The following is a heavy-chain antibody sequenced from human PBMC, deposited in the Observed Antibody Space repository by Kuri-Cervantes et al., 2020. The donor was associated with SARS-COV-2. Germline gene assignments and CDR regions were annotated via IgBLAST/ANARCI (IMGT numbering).Heavy chain of an antibody. CDR1: GGSISSSSLY. CDR3: ARGGSVYYDSGVNRFYDY. CDR2: IYYSGTT. V-gene: IGHV4-39*07. J-gene: IGHJ4*02. Sequence: SETLSLTCTVSGGSISSSSLYWGWIRQPPGKGLEWIGNIYYSGTTHYNPSLKSRLTISVDTSKNQFSLKLRSVTAADTAVYYCARGGSVYYDSGVNRFYDYWGQGTLVTVSS. D-gene: IGHD3-22*01.